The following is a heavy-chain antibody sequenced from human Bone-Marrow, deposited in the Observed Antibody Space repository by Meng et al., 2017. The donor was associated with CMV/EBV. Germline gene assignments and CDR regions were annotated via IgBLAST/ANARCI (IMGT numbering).Heavy chain of an antibody. J-gene: IGHJ4*02. V-gene: IGHV1-2*02. Sequence: QVDLVQFRAEAEKPGASVKVSCKASGYTFSGYYIHWVRQAPGQGLEWMGWINPNSGGTNYAQNFRGRVTMTRDTSISTPYMELSRLRSDDTAVYYCARGRNYYDSSGYHPFDYWGQGTLVTVSS. CDR3: ARGRNYYDSSGYHPFDY. CDR2: INPNSGGT. D-gene: IGHD3-22*01. CDR1: GYTFSGYY.